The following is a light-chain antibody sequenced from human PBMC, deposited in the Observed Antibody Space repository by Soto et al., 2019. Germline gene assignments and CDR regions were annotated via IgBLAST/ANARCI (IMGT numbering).Light chain of an antibody. CDR3: AAWDDSLSGRYV. V-gene: IGLV1-47*01. Sequence: QSVLTQPPSASGTPGQRVTISCSGSSSNIGSNYVYWYQQLPGTAPKLLIYRNNQRPSGVPDRFSGSKSGTSASLAISGLRSEDEADYYCAAWDDSLSGRYVLGTGTKLTVL. J-gene: IGLJ1*01. CDR2: RNN. CDR1: SSNIGSNY.